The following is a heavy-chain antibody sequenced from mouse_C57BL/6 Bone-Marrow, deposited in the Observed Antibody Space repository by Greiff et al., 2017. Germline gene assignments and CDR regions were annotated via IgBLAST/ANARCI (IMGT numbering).Heavy chain of an antibody. CDR1: GYTFTSYW. Sequence: QVQLQQSGAELVKPGASVKLSCTASGYTFTSYWMHWVKQRPGQGLEWIGMIHPNSGSTNYNEKFKSKATLTVDTASSTAYMQLCSLTSEDYAVYYRARRTLPYYGGGMDYWGQGTSVTVSS. D-gene: IGHD1-1*01. CDR2: IHPNSGST. CDR3: ARRTLPYYGGGMDY. V-gene: IGHV1-64*01. J-gene: IGHJ4*01.